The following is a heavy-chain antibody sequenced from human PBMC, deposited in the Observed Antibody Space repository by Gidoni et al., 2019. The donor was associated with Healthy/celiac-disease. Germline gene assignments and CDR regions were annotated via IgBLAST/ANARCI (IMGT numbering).Heavy chain of an antibody. CDR1: GGSFSGYY. J-gene: IGHJ4*02. CDR2: INHSGST. D-gene: IGHD6-19*01. V-gene: IGHV4-34*01. Sequence: QVQLQQWGAGLLKPSETLSLPCAVYGGSFSGYYWSWIRQPPGKGLEWIGEINHSGSTNYNPSLKSRVTISVDTSKNQFSLKLSSVTAADTAVYYCARGSPGIAVAGTRLFDYWGQGTLVTVSS. CDR3: ARGSPGIAVAGTRLFDY.